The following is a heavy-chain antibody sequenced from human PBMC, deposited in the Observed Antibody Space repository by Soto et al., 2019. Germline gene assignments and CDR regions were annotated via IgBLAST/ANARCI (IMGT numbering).Heavy chain of an antibody. CDR1: GFTFRNYA. J-gene: IGHJ5*02. CDR3: AKDAISGDGIWLMDS. Sequence: GGSLRLSCAASGFTFRNYAMTWARQAPGKGLEWVSSLLRSGSSAYYADSVRGRFTISSDTSTNSLYLQMDNLRAEDTAIYYCAKDAISGDGIWLMDSWGQGTVVTVSS. CDR2: LLRSGSSA. D-gene: IGHD4-17*01. V-gene: IGHV3-23*01.